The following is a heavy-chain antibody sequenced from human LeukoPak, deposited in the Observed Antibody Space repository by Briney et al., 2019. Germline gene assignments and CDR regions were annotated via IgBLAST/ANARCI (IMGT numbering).Heavy chain of an antibody. V-gene: IGHV1-8*01. CDR2: MNPNSGNT. Sequence: ASVKVSCKASGYTFTSYDINWVRQATGQGLEWMGWMNPNSGNTGYAQKFQGRVTMTRNTTISTAYMELSSLRSEDTAVYYCARGYGSSWYHNYYYYGMDVWGQGTTVTVSS. D-gene: IGHD6-13*01. CDR1: GYTFTSYD. CDR3: ARGYGSSWYHNYYYYGMDV. J-gene: IGHJ6*02.